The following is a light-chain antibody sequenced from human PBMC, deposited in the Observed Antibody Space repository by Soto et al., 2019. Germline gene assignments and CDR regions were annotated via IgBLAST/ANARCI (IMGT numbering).Light chain of an antibody. CDR3: QRSSNWPWT. CDR2: DTY. J-gene: IGKJ4*01. CDR1: QSFRIY. Sequence: EIVLTQSPATLPFSPVERATLSCSSSQSFRIYVAWYQQKPGEAPRLLIYDTYHRATGIPPRFSGSGSGTGFAHPISCLEAEEVALYDCQRSSNWPWTLRGGPKVEI. V-gene: IGKV3-11*01.